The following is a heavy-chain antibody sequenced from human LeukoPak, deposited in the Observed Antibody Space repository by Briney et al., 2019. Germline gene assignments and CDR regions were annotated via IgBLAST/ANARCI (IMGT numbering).Heavy chain of an antibody. J-gene: IGHJ4*02. CDR2: IYHSGST. V-gene: IGHV4-38-2*02. CDR1: GYPISSGYY. D-gene: IGHD3-22*01. CDR3: ARSGHSSGYFHY. Sequence: KPSETLSLTCTVSGYPISSGYYWGWIRQPPGKGLEWIGSIYHSGSTYYNPSLKSRVTISVDTSKNQFSLKLSSVTAADTAVYYCARSGHSSGYFHYWGQGTLVTVSS.